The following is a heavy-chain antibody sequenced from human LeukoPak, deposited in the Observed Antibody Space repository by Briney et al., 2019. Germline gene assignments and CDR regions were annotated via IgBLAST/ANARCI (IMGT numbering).Heavy chain of an antibody. CDR3: AKVPYSDYGTGRPPFMDV. CDR1: GFLFSHYA. D-gene: IGHD3-10*01. CDR2: MDYRGAYT. V-gene: IGHV3-23*01. J-gene: IGHJ6*02. Sequence: GGSLRIYCAPPGFLFSHYAMWWAPKAPGKGRRKVSTMDYRGAYTYYADSVKGRFTISRDNSKNTLYTEMNSLRADETAIYYCAKVPYSDYGTGRPPFMDVCGQGTTVAVS.